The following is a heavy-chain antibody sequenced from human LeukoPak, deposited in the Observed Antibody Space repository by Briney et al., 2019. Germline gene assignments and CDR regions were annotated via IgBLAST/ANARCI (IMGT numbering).Heavy chain of an antibody. CDR1: GYSFTTYW. D-gene: IGHD3-10*01. Sequence: GESLQISCKGSGYSFTTYWIGWVRQMPGKGLEWMGIIYPADSDTKYSPSFQGQVTISADKSISTAYLQWSSLKASDTAMYYCARYSGSARYGMDVWGQGTTVTVSS. CDR3: ARYSGSARYGMDV. CDR2: IYPADSDT. J-gene: IGHJ6*02. V-gene: IGHV5-51*01.